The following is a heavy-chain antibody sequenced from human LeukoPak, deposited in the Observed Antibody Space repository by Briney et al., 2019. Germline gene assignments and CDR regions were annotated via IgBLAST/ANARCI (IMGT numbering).Heavy chain of an antibody. Sequence: ASVKVSCTASGYTFTGYYMHWVRQAPGQGLEWMGWINPNSGGTNYAQKFQGRVTMTRDTSISTAYMELSRLRSDDTAVYYCARLYDYVWGTYRYTGAFDYWGQGTLVTVSS. D-gene: IGHD3-16*02. CDR1: GYTFTGYY. CDR2: INPNSGGT. J-gene: IGHJ4*02. V-gene: IGHV1-2*02. CDR3: ARLYDYVWGTYRYTGAFDY.